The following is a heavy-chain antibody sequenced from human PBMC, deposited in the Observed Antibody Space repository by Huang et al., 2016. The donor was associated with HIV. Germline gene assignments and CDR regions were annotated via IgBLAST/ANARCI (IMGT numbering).Heavy chain of an antibody. CDR3: ARDRRHCSGGSCYYSDY. Sequence: QVQLQESGPGLVKPSETLSLTCSVSGGSISSHYWSWIRQPPGKGLEWIGSIYYSGVSSYSPSLKSRVFISVDTSRNQFALKLSSVTAADTAVYYCARDRRHCSGGSCYYSDYWGHGTLVTVSS. J-gene: IGHJ4*01. CDR2: IYYSGVS. D-gene: IGHD2-15*01. CDR1: GGSISSHY. V-gene: IGHV4-59*11.